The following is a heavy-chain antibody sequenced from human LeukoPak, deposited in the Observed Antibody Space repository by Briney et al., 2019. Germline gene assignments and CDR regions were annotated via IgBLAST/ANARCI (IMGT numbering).Heavy chain of an antibody. Sequence: SVKVSCKASGGTFNNYAISWVRQAPGQGLEWMGGIIPMFGTANYAQKYQGRVTITADESTSTAHIELSSLRSEDTAMYHCALGGRGVMTDWFDPWGQGTLVTVSS. CDR2: IIPMFGTA. CDR3: ALGGRGVMTDWFDP. D-gene: IGHD3-10*01. V-gene: IGHV1-69*01. CDR1: GGTFNNYA. J-gene: IGHJ5*02.